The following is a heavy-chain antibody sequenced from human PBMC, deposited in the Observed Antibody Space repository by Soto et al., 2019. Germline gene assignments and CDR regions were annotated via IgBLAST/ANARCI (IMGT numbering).Heavy chain of an antibody. Sequence: EVQLVESGGGLIQPGGSLRLACVASGFTFRGDWMHWVRQVPGKGLVWVSRISPGGTTTYYADSVKGRFTISRDNAKNTLYLQMNGLRADDTAVYYCSRGRSPYYGYFDPWGPGTLVTVSS. J-gene: IGHJ5*02. CDR3: SRGRSPYYGYFDP. CDR2: ISPGGTTT. D-gene: IGHD3-3*01. CDR1: GFTFRGDW. V-gene: IGHV3-74*01.